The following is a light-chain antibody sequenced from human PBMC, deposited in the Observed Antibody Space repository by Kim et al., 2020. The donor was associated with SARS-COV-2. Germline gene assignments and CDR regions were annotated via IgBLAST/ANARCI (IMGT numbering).Light chain of an antibody. CDR3: NSRDSSAFHLV. CDR2: DKN. V-gene: IGLV3-19*01. CDR1: SLRNYY. Sequence: SSELTQDPAVSVALGQTVRITCQGDSLRNYYASWYQQKPGQAPVLVIYDKNNRPSGIPDRFSGSSSGNTASLTITGARAEDEADYYCNSRDSSAFHLVFGGGTQLTVL. J-gene: IGLJ2*01.